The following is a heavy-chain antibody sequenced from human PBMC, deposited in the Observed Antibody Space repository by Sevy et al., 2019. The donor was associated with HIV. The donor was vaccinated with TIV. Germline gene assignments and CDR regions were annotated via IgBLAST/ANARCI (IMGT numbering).Heavy chain of an antibody. CDR3: ARVRITLGGGWYFDY. Sequence: ASVKVSCKASGYTFTGYYMHWVRQAPGQGLEWMGRINPNSGGPNYAQKFQGRVTMTRDTSISTAYMELSRLRSDDTAVYYCARVRITLGGGWYFDYWGQGTLVTASS. D-gene: IGHD3-16*01. J-gene: IGHJ4*02. CDR1: GYTFTGYY. CDR2: INPNSGGP. V-gene: IGHV1-2*06.